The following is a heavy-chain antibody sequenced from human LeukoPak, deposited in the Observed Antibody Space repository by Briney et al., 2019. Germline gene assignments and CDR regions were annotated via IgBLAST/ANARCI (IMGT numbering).Heavy chain of an antibody. CDR1: GGSISNYY. Sequence: PSETLSLICTVSGGSISNYYWSWLRQPPGKGLEWIGYIYYSGSTNYNPSLKSQVTISVDTSKNQFSLKLSSVTAADTAVYYCARHSLGTDTPWTRAFDLWGQGTMVTVSS. CDR3: ARHSLGTDTPWTRAFDL. J-gene: IGHJ3*01. D-gene: IGHD3/OR15-3a*01. CDR2: IYYSGST. V-gene: IGHV4-59*08.